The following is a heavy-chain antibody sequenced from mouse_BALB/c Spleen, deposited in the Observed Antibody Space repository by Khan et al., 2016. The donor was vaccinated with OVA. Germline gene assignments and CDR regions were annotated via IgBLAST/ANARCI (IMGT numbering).Heavy chain of an antibody. CDR1: GFSLSTSNMG. D-gene: IGHD6-1*01. CDR3: ARLGSNSLFGYFDV. J-gene: IGHJ1*01. Sequence: QVTLQESGPGILQPSQTLSLTCSFSGFSLSTSNMGVGWMRQPSGKGLEWLAHIWWDDVKRSNTAMRSRLTISKDTSSSHVFLKIASADYADTATYSCARLGSNSLFGYFDVWGAGTSVTVSS. V-gene: IGHV8-12*01. CDR2: IWWDDVK.